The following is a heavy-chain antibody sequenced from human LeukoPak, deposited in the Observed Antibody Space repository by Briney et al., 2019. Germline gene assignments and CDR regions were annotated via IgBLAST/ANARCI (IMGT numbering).Heavy chain of an antibody. V-gene: IGHV3-73*01. Sequence: PGGSLRLSCAASGFTFSGSAMHWVRQASGKGLEWVGRIRSKANSYATAYAASVKGRFTISRDNSKNTLYLQMNSLRAEDTAVYYCAKDKVTQQLVLSYFDYWGQGTLVTVSS. CDR1: GFTFSGSA. J-gene: IGHJ4*02. D-gene: IGHD6-13*01. CDR2: IRSKANSYAT. CDR3: AKDKVTQQLVLSYFDY.